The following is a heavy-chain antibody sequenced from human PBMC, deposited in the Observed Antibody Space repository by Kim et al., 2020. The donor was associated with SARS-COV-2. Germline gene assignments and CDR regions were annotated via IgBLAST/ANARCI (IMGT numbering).Heavy chain of an antibody. J-gene: IGHJ4*02. V-gene: IGHV4-39*01. CDR2: IYYSGST. Sequence: SETLSLTCTVSGGSISSSSYYWGWIRQPPGKGLEWIGSIYYSGSTYYNPPLKSRVTISVDTSKNQFSLKLSSVTAADTAVYYCARQGITMIVVRQAFDYWGQGTLVTVSS. D-gene: IGHD3-22*01. CDR3: ARQGITMIVVRQAFDY. CDR1: GGSISSSSYY.